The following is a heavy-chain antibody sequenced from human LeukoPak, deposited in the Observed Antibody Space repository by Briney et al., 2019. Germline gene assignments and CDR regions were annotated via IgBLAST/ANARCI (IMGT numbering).Heavy chain of an antibody. CDR1: GFTFSSYE. J-gene: IGHJ4*02. V-gene: IGHV3-48*03. CDR2: ITSSGSTI. Sequence: GGSLRLSCAASGFTFSSYEMNWVRQAPGKGPEWVSYITSSGSTIYYADSVKGRFTISRDNAKNSLYLQMDSLRAEDTAVYYCTRGWSVFDYWGQGTLVTVSS. CDR3: TRGWSVFDY.